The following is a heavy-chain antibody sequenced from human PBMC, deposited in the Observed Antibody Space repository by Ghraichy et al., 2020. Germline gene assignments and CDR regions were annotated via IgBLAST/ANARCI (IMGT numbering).Heavy chain of an antibody. Sequence: SQTLSLTCTVSGASLSGYFWNWVRQPPGKGLGWIGEVNHGGSTNYNPSLKSRITISVDTSKNQFSLRLTSVTAADTAFYYCARRPDGLDIWGQGTLVTVSS. V-gene: IGHV4-34*01. CDR2: VNHGGST. J-gene: IGHJ3*02. CDR1: GASLSGYF. CDR3: ARRPDGLDI.